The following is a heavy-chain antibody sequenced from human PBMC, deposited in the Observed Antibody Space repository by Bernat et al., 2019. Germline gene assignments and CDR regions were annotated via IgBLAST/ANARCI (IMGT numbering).Heavy chain of an antibody. D-gene: IGHD5-18*01. CDR2: ISAYNGNT. CDR3: TKTQGAIQLSSPGNSDWFDP. Sequence: QVQLVQSGAEVKKPGASVKVSCKASGYTFTSYGISWVRQAPGQGLKWMGWISAYNGNTNYAQKLQARATMTTDTSTSTDYMELRRLRSEDTAVYYCTKTQGAIQLSSPGNSDWFDPWGQGTLVTVSS. CDR1: GYTFTSYG. V-gene: IGHV1-18*04. J-gene: IGHJ5*02.